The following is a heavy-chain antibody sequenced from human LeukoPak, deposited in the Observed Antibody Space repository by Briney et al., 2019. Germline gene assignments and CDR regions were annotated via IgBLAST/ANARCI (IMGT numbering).Heavy chain of an antibody. D-gene: IGHD3-9*01. V-gene: IGHV1-69*13. Sequence: GASVKVSCKASGGTFSSYAISWVRQAPGQGLEWMGGIIPIFGTANYAQKFQGRVTITADESTSTAYMELSSLRSEDTAVYYCARMRRSRDVLRYFDRLPSGFDYWGQGTLVTVSS. CDR3: ARMRRSRDVLRYFDRLPSGFDY. J-gene: IGHJ4*02. CDR2: IIPIFGTA. CDR1: GGTFSSYA.